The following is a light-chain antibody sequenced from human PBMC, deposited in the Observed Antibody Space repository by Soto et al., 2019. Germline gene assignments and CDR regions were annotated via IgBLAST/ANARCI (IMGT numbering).Light chain of an antibody. CDR1: SSDVGGYNY. V-gene: IGLV2-8*01. CDR2: TVS. J-gene: IGLJ3*02. Sequence: QSALTQPPSASGSPGQSVTISCTGTSSDVGGYNYVSWYQQHPGKAPKLIIYTVSSRPSGVPDRFSGSKSGNTASLTVSGLQAEDEADYYCSSYAGSETVVFGGGTKLTVL. CDR3: SSYAGSETVV.